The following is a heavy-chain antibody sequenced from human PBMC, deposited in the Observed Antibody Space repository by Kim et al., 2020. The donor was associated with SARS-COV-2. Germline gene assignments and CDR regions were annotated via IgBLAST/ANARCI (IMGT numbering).Heavy chain of an antibody. CDR3: ARGDITIFFGWVWFDP. D-gene: IGHD3-9*01. CDR2: INPNSGGT. J-gene: IGHJ5*02. Sequence: ASVKVSCKASGYTFTGYYMHWVRQAPGQGLEWMGWINPNSGGTNYAQKFQGRVTMTRDTSISTAYMELSRLRSDDTAVYYCARGDITIFFGWVWFDPWGKGTLVTVSS. CDR1: GYTFTGYY. V-gene: IGHV1-2*02.